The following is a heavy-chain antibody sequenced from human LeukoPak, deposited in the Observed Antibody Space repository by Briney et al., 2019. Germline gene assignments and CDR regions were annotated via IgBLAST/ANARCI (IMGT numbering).Heavy chain of an antibody. V-gene: IGHV3-9*01. CDR1: GFIFGDYA. D-gene: IGHD3-9*01. CDR3: AKAMGYFDWLSDFDY. CDR2: ISWNSGSI. J-gene: IGHJ4*02. Sequence: GGSLRLSCTGSGFIFGDYAMHWVRQAPGKGLEWVSGISWNSGSIGYADSVKGRFTISRDNAKNSLYLQMNSLRAEDTALYYCAKAMGYFDWLSDFDYWGQGTLVTVSS.